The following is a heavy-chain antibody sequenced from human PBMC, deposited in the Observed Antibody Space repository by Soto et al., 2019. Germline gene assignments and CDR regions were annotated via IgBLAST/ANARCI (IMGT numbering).Heavy chain of an antibody. CDR1: GGTFSSYA. CDR3: ASSYGSGSYLYYYYGMDV. CDR2: IIPIFGTA. V-gene: IGHV1-69*13. J-gene: IGHJ6*02. Sequence: SVKVSCKASGGTFSSYAISWVRQAPGQGLEWMGGIIPIFGTANYAQKFQGRVTITADESTSTAYMELSSLRSEDTAVYYCASSYGSGSYLYYYYGMDVWGQGTTVTVS. D-gene: IGHD3-10*01.